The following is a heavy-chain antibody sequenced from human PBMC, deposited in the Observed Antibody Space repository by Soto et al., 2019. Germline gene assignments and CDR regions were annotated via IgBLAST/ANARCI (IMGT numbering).Heavy chain of an antibody. CDR2: ISYDGSNK. CDR3: ARVVVITTSGAFDI. J-gene: IGHJ3*02. CDR1: GFTFSSYA. V-gene: IGHV3-30-3*01. D-gene: IGHD3-22*01. Sequence: QVQLVESGGGVVQPGRSLRLSCAASGFTFSSYAMHWVRQAPGKGLEWVAVISYDGSNKYYADSVKGRFTISRDNSKNTLYLQMISLRAEDTAVYYCARVVVITTSGAFDIWGRGTMVTVSS.